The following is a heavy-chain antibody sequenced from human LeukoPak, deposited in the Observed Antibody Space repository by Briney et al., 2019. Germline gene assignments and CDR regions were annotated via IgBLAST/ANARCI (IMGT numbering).Heavy chain of an antibody. CDR3: AKDMASGWQQLGTDAFDI. Sequence: GGSLRLSCAASGFTFDDYAMHWVRQAPGKGLEWVSGISWNSGSIGYADSVKGRFTISRDNAKNSLYLQMNSLRAEYMALYYCAKDMASGWQQLGTDAFDIWGKGTMVTVSS. V-gene: IGHV3-9*03. J-gene: IGHJ3*02. CDR2: ISWNSGSI. CDR1: GFTFDDYA. D-gene: IGHD6-13*01.